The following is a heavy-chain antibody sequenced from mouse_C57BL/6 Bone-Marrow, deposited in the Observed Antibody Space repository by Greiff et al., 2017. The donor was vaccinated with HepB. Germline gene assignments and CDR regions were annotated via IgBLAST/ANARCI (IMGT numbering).Heavy chain of an antibody. CDR1: GYTFTSYW. CDR3: ARERGFPYYFDY. J-gene: IGHJ2*01. CDR2: INPSNGGT. Sequence: QVQLQQPGTELVKPGASVKLSCKASGYTFTSYWMHWVKQRPGQGLEWIGNINPSNGGTNYNEKLKSRATLTVDKSSITAYMQLSSLTSEDSAVYYCARERGFPYYFDYWGQGTTLTVSS. V-gene: IGHV1-53*01.